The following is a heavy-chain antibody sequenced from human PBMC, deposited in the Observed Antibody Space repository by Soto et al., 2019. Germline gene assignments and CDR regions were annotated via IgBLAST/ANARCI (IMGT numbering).Heavy chain of an antibody. CDR3: ANQAVAGAKYLDY. CDR1: GFTFSSNG. V-gene: IGHV3-30*18. J-gene: IGHJ4*02. Sequence: QVQLVESGGGVVQPGRSLRLSCAASGFTFSSNGMHWVRQAPGKGLEWVAVISYDGSNKYYADSVKGRFTISRDNSKNTLYLQMNSLRAEDTAVYYCANQAVAGAKYLDYWGQGTLVTVSS. CDR2: ISYDGSNK. D-gene: IGHD6-19*01.